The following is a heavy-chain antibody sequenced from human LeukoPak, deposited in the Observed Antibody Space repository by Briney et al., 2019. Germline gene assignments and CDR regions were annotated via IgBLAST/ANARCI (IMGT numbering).Heavy chain of an antibody. J-gene: IGHJ6*03. CDR2: IIPIFGTA. D-gene: IGHD3-3*01. CDR3: ARDRGLTIFGVAAAYYMDV. Sequence: GASVKVSCKASGGTFSSYAISWVRQAPGQGLEWMGGIIPIFGTANYAQKFQGRVTITADESTSTAYMELSSLRSENTAVYYCARDRGLTIFGVAAAYYMDVWGKGTTVTVSS. V-gene: IGHV1-69*13. CDR1: GGTFSSYA.